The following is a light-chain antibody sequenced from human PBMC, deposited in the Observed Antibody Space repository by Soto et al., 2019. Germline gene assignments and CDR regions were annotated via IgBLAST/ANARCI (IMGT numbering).Light chain of an antibody. CDR1: SGHSSYA. CDR2: LNSDGSH. J-gene: IGLJ2*01. CDR3: QTWGTGIQV. Sequence: QSVLTQSPSASASLGASVKLTCTLSSGHSSYAIAWHQQQPEKGPRYLMILNSDGSHYKRDGIPDRFSGSSSGAERSLTISSLQSEDEADYYCQTWGTGIQVFGGGTKLTVL. V-gene: IGLV4-69*01.